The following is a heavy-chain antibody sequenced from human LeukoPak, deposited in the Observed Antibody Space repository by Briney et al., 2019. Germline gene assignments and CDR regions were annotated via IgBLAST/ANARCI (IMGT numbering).Heavy chain of an antibody. Sequence: PGGSLRLSCAASGFTFSSYDMHWVRQATGKGLEWVSAIGTAGDTYYPGSVKGRFTISRDNSKNTLYLQMNSLRAEDTAVYYCAKGALYYDFWSGLDAFDIWGQGTMVTVSS. CDR2: IGTAGDT. J-gene: IGHJ3*02. V-gene: IGHV3-13*01. CDR3: AKGALYYDFWSGLDAFDI. D-gene: IGHD3-3*01. CDR1: GFTFSSYD.